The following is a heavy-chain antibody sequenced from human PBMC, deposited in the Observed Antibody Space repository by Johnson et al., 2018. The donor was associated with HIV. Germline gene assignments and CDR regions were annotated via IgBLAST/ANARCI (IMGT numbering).Heavy chain of an antibody. Sequence: VQLVESGGGLVQPGGSLRLSCAASGFTFSSYDMHWVRQATGKGLEWVSAIGTAGDTYYPGSVKGRFTIPRDNSKNTMYLQMNSLRAEDTAVYYCAKKRSVLAARLGDGFDIWGQGTMVTVSS. CDR3: AKKRSVLAARLGDGFDI. CDR1: GFTFSSYD. D-gene: IGHD6-6*01. V-gene: IGHV3-13*01. CDR2: IGTAGDT. J-gene: IGHJ3*02.